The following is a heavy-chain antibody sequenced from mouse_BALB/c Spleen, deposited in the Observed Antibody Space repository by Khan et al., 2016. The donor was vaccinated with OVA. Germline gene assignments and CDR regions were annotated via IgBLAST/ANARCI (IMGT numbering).Heavy chain of an antibody. CDR2: IDPENGET. CDR1: GFNIKDYY. V-gene: IGHV14-1*02. J-gene: IGHJ3*01. Sequence: VQLQQSGAELVRPGALVKLSCKASGFNIKDYYMHWVKQRPEQGLEWIGWIDPENGETVYDPKFQGKASITANTSSNTAYLQLSSLTSEDTAVYYCSRSGYSAWFAYWGRGTPVTVAA. CDR3: SRSGYSAWFAY.